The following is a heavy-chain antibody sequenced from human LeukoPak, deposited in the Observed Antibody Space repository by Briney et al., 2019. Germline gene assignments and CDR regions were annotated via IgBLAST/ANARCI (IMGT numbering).Heavy chain of an antibody. CDR1: GFTFSNYG. J-gene: IGHJ4*02. Sequence: PGRSLRLSCAASGFTFSNYGMHWVRQAPGKGLEWVAFWSDGTKQFYADSVKGRFTISRDNSNNTVYLHMNSLKAEDTALYYCVRDRNNIYFDYWGQGTLLTVSS. D-gene: IGHD1-14*01. CDR2: WSDGTKQ. V-gene: IGHV3-33*08. CDR3: VRDRNNIYFDY.